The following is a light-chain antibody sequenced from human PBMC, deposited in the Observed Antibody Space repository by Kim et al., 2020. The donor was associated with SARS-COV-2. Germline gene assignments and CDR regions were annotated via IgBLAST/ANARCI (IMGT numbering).Light chain of an antibody. J-gene: IGLJ2*01. CDR3: QAWDSSSVV. V-gene: IGLV3-1*01. Sequence: SVFPGQTASITCSGDKLGDKYACWYQQKPGQSPLLVIYQDSKRPSGIPERFSGSNSGNTATLTISGTQAMDEADYYCQAWDSSSVVFGGGTQLTVL. CDR2: QDS. CDR1: KLGDKY.